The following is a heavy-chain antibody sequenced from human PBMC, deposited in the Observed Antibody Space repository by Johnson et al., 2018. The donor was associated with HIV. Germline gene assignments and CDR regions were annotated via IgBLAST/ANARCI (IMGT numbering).Heavy chain of an antibody. D-gene: IGHD1-26*01. CDR2: ISFDGNLK. J-gene: IGHJ3*02. V-gene: IGHV3-30*18. CDR3: AKDGGSYGGAFDI. Sequence: QVQLVESGGGVVQPGKSLTLSCVVSGLSFSNFGIHWVRQAPGKGPEWVAVISFDGNLKKYADSVKGRFTISRDNSKNTLYLQMTSLRAEDTAVYYCAKDGGSYGGAFDIWGQGTMVTVSS. CDR1: GLSFSNFG.